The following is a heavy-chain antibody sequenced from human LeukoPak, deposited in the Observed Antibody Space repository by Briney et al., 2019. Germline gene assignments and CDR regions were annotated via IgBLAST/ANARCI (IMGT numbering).Heavy chain of an antibody. CDR1: GGSISSSGYY. D-gene: IGHD3-22*01. CDR3: ATRSYYYDSSGYE. Sequence: SETLSLTCTVSGGSISSSGYYWGWIRQPPGKGLEWIGSIYYSGSTYYNPSHRSRVTISVDTSKNQFSLKLSSATAADTAVYYCATRSYYYDSSGYEWGQGTLVTVSS. J-gene: IGHJ4*02. CDR2: IYYSGST. V-gene: IGHV4-39*01.